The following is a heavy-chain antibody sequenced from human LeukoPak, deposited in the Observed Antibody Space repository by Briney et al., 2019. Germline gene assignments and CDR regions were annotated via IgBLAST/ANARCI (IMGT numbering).Heavy chain of an antibody. D-gene: IGHD2-8*01. CDR2: IYYSGST. CDR1: GGPISSHY. Sequence: SETLSLTCTVSGGPISSHYWSWIRQPPGKGLEWIGYIYYSGSTNYNPSLKSRVTISVDTSKNQFSLKLSSVTAADTAVYYCARGLGVLYAGHFDYWGQGTLVTVSS. CDR3: ARGLGVLYAGHFDY. V-gene: IGHV4-59*11. J-gene: IGHJ4*02.